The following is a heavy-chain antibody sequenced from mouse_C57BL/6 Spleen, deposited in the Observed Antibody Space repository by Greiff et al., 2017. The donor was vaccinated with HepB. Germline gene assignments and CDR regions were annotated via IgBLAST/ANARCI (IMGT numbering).Heavy chain of an antibody. D-gene: IGHD3-3*01. V-gene: IGHV1-50*01. CDR1: GYTFTSYW. CDR3: AIGGHTREPFAY. J-gene: IGHJ3*01. Sequence: QVQLQQPGAELVKPGASVKLSCKASGYTFTSYWMQWVKQRPGQGLEWIGEIDPSDSYTNYNQKFKGKATLTVDTSSSTAYMQLSSLTSEDSAVYYCAIGGHTREPFAYWGQGTLVTVSA. CDR2: IDPSDSYT.